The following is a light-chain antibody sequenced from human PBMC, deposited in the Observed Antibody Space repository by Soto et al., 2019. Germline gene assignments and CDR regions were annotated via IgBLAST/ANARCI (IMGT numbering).Light chain of an antibody. CDR2: EVS. V-gene: IGKV2D-29*01. J-gene: IGKJ1*01. CDR3: MQSLELPRT. Sequence: DIVMTQTPISLSVTPGQPTSISCKSSQSLLHSGGKTYLSWYLQKPGQPPQLLISEVSNRFSGVPDRFSGSGSGTDFTLKISRVEADDVGVYYCMQSLELPRTFGQGTKVEIK. CDR1: QSLLHSGGKTY.